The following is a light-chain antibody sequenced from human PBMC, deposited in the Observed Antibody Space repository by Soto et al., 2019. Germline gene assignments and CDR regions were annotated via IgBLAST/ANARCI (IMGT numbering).Light chain of an antibody. V-gene: IGKV3-20*01. J-gene: IGKJ5*01. CDR1: QSVISNY. Sequence: EIVLTQSPGTLSLSPGERATLSCRASQSVISNYLAWYQQKPGQPPRLLIYGASTRATGIPDRFSGSGSGTDFTLTISRLEPEDFAVYYCQQYNYWPPITFGQGTRLEIK. CDR2: GAS. CDR3: QQYNYWPPIT.